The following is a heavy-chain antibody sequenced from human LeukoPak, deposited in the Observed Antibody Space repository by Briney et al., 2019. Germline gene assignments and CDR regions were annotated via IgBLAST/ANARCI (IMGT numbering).Heavy chain of an antibody. J-gene: IGHJ4*02. D-gene: IGHD6-19*01. V-gene: IGHV4-30-2*01. CDR1: GGSISSGGYS. CDR2: IYHSGST. Sequence: SETLSLTCAVSGGSISSGGYSWSWIRQPPGKGLEWIGYIYHSGSTYYNPSPKSRVTISVDRSKNQFSLKLSSVTAADTAVYYCARGGIAVDYWGQGTLVTVSS. CDR3: ARGGIAVDY.